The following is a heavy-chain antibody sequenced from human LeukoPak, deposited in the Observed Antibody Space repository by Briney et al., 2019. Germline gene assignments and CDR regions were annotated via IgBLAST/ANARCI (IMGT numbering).Heavy chain of an antibody. V-gene: IGHV4-38-2*01. CDR2: IYHTGSA. Sequence: KTSETLSLTCSVSGYSFTGGHYWGWIRQPPGKGLEWIANIYHTGSAHYNPSLKSRVTISVDTSKNQFSLKLSSVTAADTAVYYCARYCTSTTCILRGFDYWGQGTLVTVSS. CDR3: ARYCTSTTCILRGFDY. CDR1: GYSFTGGHY. D-gene: IGHD2-2*01. J-gene: IGHJ4*02.